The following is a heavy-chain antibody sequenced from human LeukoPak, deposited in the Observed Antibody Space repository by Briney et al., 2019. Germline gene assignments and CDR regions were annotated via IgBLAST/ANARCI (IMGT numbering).Heavy chain of an antibody. D-gene: IGHD6-13*01. CDR1: GYTFTSYD. V-gene: IGHV1-8*01. Sequence: ASVKVSCKASGYTFTSYDINWVRQATGQGLEWMGWMNPNSGNTGYTQKFQGRVTMTRNTFISTAYMELSSLRSEDTAVYYCAKIAAAGTANWFDPWGQGTLVTVSS. CDR2: MNPNSGNT. CDR3: AKIAAAGTANWFDP. J-gene: IGHJ5*02.